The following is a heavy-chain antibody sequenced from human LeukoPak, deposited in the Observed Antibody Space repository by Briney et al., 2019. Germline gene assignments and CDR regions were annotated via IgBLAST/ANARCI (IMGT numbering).Heavy chain of an antibody. CDR1: GFSVSGNY. V-gene: IGHV4-59*02. D-gene: IGHD1-26*01. CDR3: ARRTTTSPNWFDP. CDR2: LYYSGNT. Sequence: GSLRLSCAASGFSVSGNYMSWIRQPPGKGLEWIGCLYYSGNTNYNPSLKSRVTISVDTSKNQFSLRLSSVTAADTAVYYCARRTTTSPNWFDPWGQGTLVTVSS. J-gene: IGHJ5*02.